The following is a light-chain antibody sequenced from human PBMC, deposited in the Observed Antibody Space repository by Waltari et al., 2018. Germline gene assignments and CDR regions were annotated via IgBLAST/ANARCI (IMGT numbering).Light chain of an antibody. CDR1: QSLRRT. CDR2: GTS. Sequence: EIVMTQSPATLSLSPGESATLSCRASQSLRRTFSWFQQKPGQPPRILIYGTSTRAAGIPARFSGSGSGTDFSLTISSLQPEDFATYYCQQYDIWPWTFGQGTRVE. V-gene: IGKV3D-15*01. CDR3: QQYDIWPWT. J-gene: IGKJ1*01.